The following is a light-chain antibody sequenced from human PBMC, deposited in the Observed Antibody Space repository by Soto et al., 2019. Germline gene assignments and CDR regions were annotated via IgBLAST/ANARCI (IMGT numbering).Light chain of an antibody. CDR2: GNH. Sequence: QPVLPQPPPVSGAPGQGVTISCTGSSSNIGAGYDVHWYQQLPGTAPKLLIYGNHIRPSGVPDRFSHSKSGTSASLAITGLQAEDEADYYCQSYDRSLSAAVFGGGTQLTVL. J-gene: IGLJ2*01. CDR1: SSNIGAGYD. V-gene: IGLV1-40*01. CDR3: QSYDRSLSAAV.